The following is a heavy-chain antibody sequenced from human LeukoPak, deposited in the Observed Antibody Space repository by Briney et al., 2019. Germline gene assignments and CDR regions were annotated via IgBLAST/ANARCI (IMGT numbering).Heavy chain of an antibody. CDR3: ARDPYSGNYGDYYYYYMDV. Sequence: GGSLRLSCAASGFTFSSYSMNWVRQAPGKGLEWVSSITSSSSYIYYADSVKGRFTISGDNAKSSLYLQMNSLRDEDTAVYYCARDPYSGNYGDYYYYYMDVWGKGTTVTISS. CDR1: GFTFSSYS. J-gene: IGHJ6*03. D-gene: IGHD1-26*01. CDR2: ITSSSSYI. V-gene: IGHV3-21*01.